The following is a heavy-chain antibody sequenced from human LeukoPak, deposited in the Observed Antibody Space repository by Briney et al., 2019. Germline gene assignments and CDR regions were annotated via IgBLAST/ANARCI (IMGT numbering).Heavy chain of an antibody. CDR1: GFTFSNYA. CDR3: AKDLHYYGPGSSPQY. Sequence: TGRSLRLSCEASGFTFSNYAMHWVRRAPGKGLEWVALISYDGSTKHYADSVKGRFTISRDNSKNTLSLQINSLRSEDTAVYYCAKDLHYYGPGSSPQYWGQGTLVTASS. V-gene: IGHV3-30*18. D-gene: IGHD3-10*01. J-gene: IGHJ4*02. CDR2: ISYDGSTK.